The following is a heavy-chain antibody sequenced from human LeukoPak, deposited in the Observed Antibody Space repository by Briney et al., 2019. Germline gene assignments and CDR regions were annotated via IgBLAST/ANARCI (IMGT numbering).Heavy chain of an antibody. J-gene: IGHJ4*02. CDR2: INHRGST. D-gene: IGHD3-10*01. V-gene: IGHV4-34*01. CDR1: GGSFSGYY. Sequence: SETLSLTCAVYGGSFSGYYWSWIRQPPGKGLEWIGEINHRGSTNYNPSLKSRVTISVDTSKNQFSLKLSSVTAADTAVYYCASNYYGSGSPNYWGQGTLVTVSS. CDR3: ASNYYGSGSPNY.